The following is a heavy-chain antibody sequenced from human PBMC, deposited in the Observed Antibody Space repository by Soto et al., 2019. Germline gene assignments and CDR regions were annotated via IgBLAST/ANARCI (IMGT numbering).Heavy chain of an antibody. V-gene: IGHV3-23*01. CDR2: SGSGGRT. Sequence: EVQLLVSGGGLVQPGGSLRLSCTASGFTLSSYAMAWVRQATGKGLEWVSASGSGGRTYYADSAKGRFIVSRDNSRSTAFLQMNSLRVGDTAMYYCARAVGSTLYWGQGTLVTVSS. J-gene: IGHJ4*02. CDR3: ARAVGSTLY. D-gene: IGHD2-2*03. CDR1: GFTLSSYA.